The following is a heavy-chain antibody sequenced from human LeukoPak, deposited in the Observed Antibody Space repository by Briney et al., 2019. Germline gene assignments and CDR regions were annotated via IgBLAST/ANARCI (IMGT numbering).Heavy chain of an antibody. CDR2: MNPNSGNT. D-gene: IGHD5-12*01. V-gene: IGHV1-8*01. CDR3: ARVRYSGSRLRVYYFDY. Sequence: ASVKVSCKASGYTFTSYDINWVRQATGQGLEWMGWMNPNSGNTGYAQKFQGRGTMTRDTSISTAYMELSRLRSDDTAVYYCARVRYSGSRLRVYYFDYWGQGTLVTVSS. J-gene: IGHJ4*02. CDR1: GYTFTSYD.